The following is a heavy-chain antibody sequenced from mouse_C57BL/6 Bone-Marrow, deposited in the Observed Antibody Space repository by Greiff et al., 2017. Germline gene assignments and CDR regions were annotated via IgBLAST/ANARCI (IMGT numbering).Heavy chain of an antibody. CDR2: IDPETGGT. J-gene: IGHJ4*01. D-gene: IGHD2-3*01. V-gene: IGHV1-15*01. CDR1: GYTFTDYE. CDR3: TRWGRWLLRWDYYAMDY. Sequence: VQLQQSGAELVRPGASVTLSCKASGYTFTDYEMHWVKQTPVHGLEWIGAIDPETGGTAYTQTFKGKAILTADKSSSTAYMELRSLTSEDSAVYYCTRWGRWLLRWDYYAMDYWGQGTSVTVSS.